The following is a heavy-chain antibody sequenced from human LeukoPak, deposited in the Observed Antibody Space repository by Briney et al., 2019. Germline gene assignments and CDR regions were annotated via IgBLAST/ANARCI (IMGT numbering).Heavy chain of an antibody. CDR3: AKNALFGVVISYFDY. D-gene: IGHD3-3*01. Sequence: GGSLRLSCAASGFTFSSYEMNWVRQAPGKGLEWVSYISSSGSTIYYADSVKGRFTISRDNAKNSLYLQMNSLRAEDTAVYYCAKNALFGVVISYFDYWGQGTLVTVSS. CDR2: ISSSGSTI. V-gene: IGHV3-48*03. J-gene: IGHJ4*02. CDR1: GFTFSSYE.